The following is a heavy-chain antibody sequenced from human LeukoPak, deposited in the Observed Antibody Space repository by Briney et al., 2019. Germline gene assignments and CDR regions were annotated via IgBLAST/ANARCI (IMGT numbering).Heavy chain of an antibody. Sequence: SETLSLTCTVSGGSISSYCWSWIRQPPGKGLEWIGYIYYSGSTNYNPSLKSRVTISVDTSKNQFSLKLSSVTAADTAVYYCARNGRKYYFDYWGQGTLVTVSS. CDR2: IYYSGST. J-gene: IGHJ4*02. V-gene: IGHV4-59*08. CDR1: GGSISSYC. D-gene: IGHD2-8*01. CDR3: ARNGRKYYFDY.